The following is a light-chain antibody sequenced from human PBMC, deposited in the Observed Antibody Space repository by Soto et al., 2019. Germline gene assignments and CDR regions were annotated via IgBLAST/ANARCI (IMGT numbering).Light chain of an antibody. Sequence: SVLTEPPSASGSPGQSVTISCTGTSSDVGGYNYVSWYQQHPGKAPKLMIYEVSKRPSGVPDRFSGSKSGNTASLTVSGLQAEDEADYYCSSYEGSNTFVFGTGTKLTVL. V-gene: IGLV2-8*01. CDR2: EVS. CDR1: SSDVGGYNY. J-gene: IGLJ1*01. CDR3: SSYEGSNTFV.